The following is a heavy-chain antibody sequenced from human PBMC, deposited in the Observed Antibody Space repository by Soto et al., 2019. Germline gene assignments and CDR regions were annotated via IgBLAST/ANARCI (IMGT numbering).Heavy chain of an antibody. J-gene: IGHJ6*02. CDR3: AREDDYGYRYINYGLDV. CDR1: GFTFKIYA. D-gene: IGHD4-17*01. Sequence: GGSLRLSCAASGFTFKIYALHWVRQAPGKGLEWVAVISFDGDKNYYADSAKGRFTISRDNFKNTLYLQMNSLRVDDAGLYFCAREDDYGYRYINYGLDVWGQGTTVTVSS. CDR2: ISFDGDKN. V-gene: IGHV3-30-3*01.